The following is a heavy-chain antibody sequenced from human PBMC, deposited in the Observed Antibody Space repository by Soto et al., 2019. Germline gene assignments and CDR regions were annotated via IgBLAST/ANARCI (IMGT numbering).Heavy chain of an antibody. J-gene: IGHJ6*02. CDR3: AREGYYSGSGTYSPPRYYGMDA. CDR2: ISDYNGNT. V-gene: IGHV1-18*01. CDR1: GDTFNFYS. D-gene: IGHD3-10*01. Sequence: GASVKVSCKASGDTFNFYSINWVRQAPGQGLEWMGWISDYNGNTHYGKKFQGRVTMTTDTSTRTAYMELKSLRSDDTAVYFCAREGYYSGSGTYSPPRYYGMDAWGQGTTVTVSS.